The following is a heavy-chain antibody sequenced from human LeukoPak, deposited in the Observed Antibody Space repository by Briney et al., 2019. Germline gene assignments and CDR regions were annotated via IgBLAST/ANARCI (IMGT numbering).Heavy chain of an antibody. CDR3: ASPASHLISSGYYYVS. D-gene: IGHD3-22*01. CDR1: GFTVSSNY. V-gene: IGHV3-66*02. J-gene: IGHJ5*02. Sequence: GGSLRLSCAASGFTVSSNYMSWVRQAPGKGLEWVSVIYSGGSTYYADSVKGRFTISRDNSKNTLYLQMNSLGAEDTAVYYCASPASHLISSGYYYVSWGQGTLVTVSS. CDR2: IYSGGST.